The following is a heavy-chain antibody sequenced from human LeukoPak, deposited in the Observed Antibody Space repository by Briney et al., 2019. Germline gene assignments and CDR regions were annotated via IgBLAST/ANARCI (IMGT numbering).Heavy chain of an antibody. CDR3: AKGGRQWLDAFDY. J-gene: IGHJ4*02. CDR2: IKQDGSEK. D-gene: IGHD6-19*01. CDR1: GFTFSSYW. Sequence: PGGSLRLSCAASGFTFSSYWMSWVRQAPGKGLEWVANIKQDGSEKYYVDSVKGRFTISRDNSKNTLYLQMNSLRAEDTAVYYCAKGGRQWLDAFDYWGQGTLVTVSS. V-gene: IGHV3-7*03.